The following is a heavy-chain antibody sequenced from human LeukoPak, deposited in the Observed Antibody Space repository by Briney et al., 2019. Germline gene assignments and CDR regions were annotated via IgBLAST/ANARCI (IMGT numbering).Heavy chain of an antibody. CDR3: ARDPYGDYDFDY. CDR1: GFTFSSYT. D-gene: IGHD4-17*01. Sequence: GGSLRLSCAASGFTFSSYTMNWVRQAPGKGLEWLSYISSGSTVYYADSVKGRFTISRDNAKNSLYLQMNSLRAEDTAVYYCARDPYGDYDFDYWGQGTLVTVSS. J-gene: IGHJ4*02. V-gene: IGHV3-48*01. CDR2: ISSGSTV.